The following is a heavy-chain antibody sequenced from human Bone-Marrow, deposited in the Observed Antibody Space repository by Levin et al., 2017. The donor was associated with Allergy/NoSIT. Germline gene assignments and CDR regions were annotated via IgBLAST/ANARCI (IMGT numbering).Heavy chain of an antibody. CDR1: GFTFTNYW. CDR2: INSDGSGT. D-gene: IGHD1-26*01. V-gene: IGHV3-74*01. CDR3: ARALGTTKGEVDY. J-gene: IGHJ4*02. Sequence: HPGGSLRLSCTASGFTFTNYWMYWVRQAPGKGLLWVSHINSDGSGTSYADSVKGRFSISRDNAKNTLYLQMNSLSADDTALYYCARALGTTKGEVDYWGQGTLVTVSS.